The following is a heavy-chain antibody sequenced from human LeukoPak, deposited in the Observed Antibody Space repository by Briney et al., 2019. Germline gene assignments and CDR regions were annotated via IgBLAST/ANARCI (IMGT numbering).Heavy chain of an antibody. D-gene: IGHD3-22*01. J-gene: IGHJ4*02. CDR2: INPNSGGT. CDR3: AREPPSSYDSSGYYGY. V-gene: IGHV1-2*02. CDR1: GYTFTGYY. Sequence: ASVEVSCKASGYTFTGYYMHWVRQAPGQGLEWMGWINPNSGGTNYAQKFQGRVTMTRDTSISTAYMELSRLRSDDTAVYYCAREPPSSYDSSGYYGYWGQGTLVTVSS.